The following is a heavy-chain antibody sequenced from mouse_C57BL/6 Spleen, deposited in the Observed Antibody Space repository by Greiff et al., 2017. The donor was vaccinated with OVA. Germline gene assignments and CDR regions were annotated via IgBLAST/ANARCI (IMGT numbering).Heavy chain of an antibody. CDR1: GYTFTSYW. V-gene: IGHV1-64*01. Sequence: QVQLQQPGAELVKPGASVKLSCKASGYTFTSYWMHWVKQRPGQGLEWIGMIHPNSGSTNYNEKFKSKATLTVDTSSSTAYMQLSSLTSEDSAVYYCARHQLRYFDYWGQGTTLTVSS. CDR3: ARHQLRYFDY. D-gene: IGHD1-1*01. J-gene: IGHJ2*01. CDR2: IHPNSGST.